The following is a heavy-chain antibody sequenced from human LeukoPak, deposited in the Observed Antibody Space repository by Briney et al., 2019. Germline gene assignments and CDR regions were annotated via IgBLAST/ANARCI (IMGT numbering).Heavy chain of an antibody. J-gene: IGHJ4*02. CDR2: INHSGST. CDR1: GGSFSGYY. Sequence: SETLSLTCAVYGGSFSGYYWRWIRQPPGKGLEWIGEINHSGSTNYNPSLKSRVTISVDTSKNQFSLKLSSVTAADTAVYYCARGGTTYYYGSGSYYNALASYWGQGTLVTVSS. V-gene: IGHV4-34*01. CDR3: ARGGTTYYYGSGSYYNALASY. D-gene: IGHD3-10*01.